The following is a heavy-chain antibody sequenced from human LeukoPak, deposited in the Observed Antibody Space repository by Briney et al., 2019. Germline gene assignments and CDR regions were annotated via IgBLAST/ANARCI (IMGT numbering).Heavy chain of an antibody. V-gene: IGHV3-21*04. CDR2: ISSSSSYI. CDR1: GFTFSSYS. Sequence: GGSLRLSCAASGFTFSSYSMNWVRQAPGKGLEWVSSISSSSSYIYYAGSVKGRFTISRDNSKNTLYLQMNSLRAEDTAVYYCAKGRQVVANANRRVSWGDAFDIWGQGTMVTVSS. D-gene: IGHD3-22*01. J-gene: IGHJ3*02. CDR3: AKGRQVVANANRRVSWGDAFDI.